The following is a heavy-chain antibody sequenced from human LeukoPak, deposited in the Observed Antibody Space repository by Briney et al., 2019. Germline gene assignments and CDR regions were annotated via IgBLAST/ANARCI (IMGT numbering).Heavy chain of an antibody. Sequence: GASVKVSCKVSGYTLTELSMHWVRQAPGKGLEWMGGFDPEDGETIYAQKFQGRVTMTEDTSTDTAYMELSSLRSEDTAVYYCATDRPNSSSWYRDDAFDIWGQGTMVTVSS. D-gene: IGHD6-13*01. V-gene: IGHV1-24*01. J-gene: IGHJ3*02. CDR2: FDPEDGET. CDR1: GYTLTELS. CDR3: ATDRPNSSSWYRDDAFDI.